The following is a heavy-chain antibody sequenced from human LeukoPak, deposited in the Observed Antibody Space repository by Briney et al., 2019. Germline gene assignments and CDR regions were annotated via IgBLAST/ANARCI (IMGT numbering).Heavy chain of an antibody. D-gene: IGHD6-13*01. CDR1: GDSVSSNSAA. J-gene: IGHJ5*02. V-gene: IGHV6-1*01. Sequence: SQTLSLTCAISGDSVSSNSAAWHWIRQSPSRGLEWLGRTYYRSKWYNDYAVSVKSRITINPDTSKNQFSLQLNSVTPEDTAVYYCARSSSSWYGWFDPWGQGTLVTVSS. CDR3: ARSSSSWYGWFDP. CDR2: TYYRSKWYN.